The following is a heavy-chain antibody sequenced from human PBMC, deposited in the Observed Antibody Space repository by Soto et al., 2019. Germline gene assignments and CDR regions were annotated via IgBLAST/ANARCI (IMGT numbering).Heavy chain of an antibody. CDR1: GYSFTSYW. CDR3: AREGYDILTGYYKTYYYYGMDV. Sequence: GESLKISYKGSGYSFTSYWIGWVRQMPGKGLEWMGIIYPGDSDTRYSPSFQGQVTISADKSISTAYLQWSSLKASDTAMYYCAREGYDILTGYYKTYYYYGMDVWGQGTTVTVSS. D-gene: IGHD3-9*01. CDR2: IYPGDSDT. V-gene: IGHV5-51*01. J-gene: IGHJ6*02.